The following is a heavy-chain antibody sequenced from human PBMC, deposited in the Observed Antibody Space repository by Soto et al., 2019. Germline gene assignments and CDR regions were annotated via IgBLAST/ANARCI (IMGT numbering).Heavy chain of an antibody. CDR3: AYGGELLDY. D-gene: IGHD1-26*01. CDR1: GFTFSSYG. Sequence: VQLLESGGGVVQPGRSLRLSCAASGFTFSSYGMHWVRQAPGKGLEWVAVISYDGSNKYYADSVKGRFTISRDNSKNTLYLQMNSLRAEDTAVYYCAYGGELLDYWGQGTLVTVSS. CDR2: ISYDGSNK. V-gene: IGHV3-30*03. J-gene: IGHJ4*02.